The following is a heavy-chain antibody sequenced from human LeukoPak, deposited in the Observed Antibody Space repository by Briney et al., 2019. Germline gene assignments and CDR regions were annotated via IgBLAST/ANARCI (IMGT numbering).Heavy chain of an antibody. Sequence: PSETLSLTCTVSGYSISSGYYWGWIRQPPGKGLEWIGSIYHSGSTYYNPSLKSRITISVDTSKNQFSLKLSSVTAADTAVYYCARAPAGFDYGDYSTYAWFDPWGQGTLVTVSS. CDR2: IYHSGST. CDR1: GYSISSGYY. V-gene: IGHV4-38-2*02. J-gene: IGHJ5*02. D-gene: IGHD4-17*01. CDR3: ARAPAGFDYGDYSTYAWFDP.